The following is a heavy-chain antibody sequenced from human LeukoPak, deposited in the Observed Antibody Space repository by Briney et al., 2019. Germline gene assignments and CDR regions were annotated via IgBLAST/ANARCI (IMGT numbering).Heavy chain of an antibody. J-gene: IGHJ4*02. Sequence: ASVTVPFQASGGTLNTLSFQRVRQAPGKGLEWMGGIIPIFGTANYAQKFQGRVTITADESTSTTYMELSSLRSEDTAVYYCARAGLGNAPDYWGQGTLVTVSS. CDR2: IIPIFGTA. D-gene: IGHD7-27*01. V-gene: IGHV1-69*13. CDR1: GGTLNTLS. CDR3: ARAGLGNAPDY.